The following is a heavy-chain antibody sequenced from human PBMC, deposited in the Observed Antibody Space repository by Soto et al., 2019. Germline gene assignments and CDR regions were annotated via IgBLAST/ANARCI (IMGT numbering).Heavy chain of an antibody. CDR1: GDSVSSNSAA. J-gene: IGHJ6*02. Sequence: PSQTLSLTCAISGDSVSSNSAAWNWIRQSPSRGLEWLGRTYYRSKWYNDYAVSVKSRITINPDTSKNQFSLQLNSVTPEDTAVYYCARDQLRLGELSSKRIYYYYYGMDVWGQGTTVTVSS. V-gene: IGHV6-1*01. CDR2: TYYRSKWYN. D-gene: IGHD3-16*02. CDR3: ARDQLRLGELSSKRIYYYYYGMDV.